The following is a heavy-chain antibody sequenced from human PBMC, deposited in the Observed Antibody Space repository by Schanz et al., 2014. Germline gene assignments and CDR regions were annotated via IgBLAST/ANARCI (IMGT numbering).Heavy chain of an antibody. J-gene: IGHJ4*02. CDR1: GGSISSYY. Sequence: QVQLRESGPGLVKPSKTLSLTCTVSGGSISSYYWSWIRQPAGKGLEWIGRIFTSGSTDYNPSLKRRVTMSVAPSKTQFSLKLSSVTAADTAVYYCARDLEGFDYWGQGTLVTVSS. V-gene: IGHV4-4*07. D-gene: IGHD1-1*01. CDR3: ARDLEGFDY. CDR2: IFTSGST.